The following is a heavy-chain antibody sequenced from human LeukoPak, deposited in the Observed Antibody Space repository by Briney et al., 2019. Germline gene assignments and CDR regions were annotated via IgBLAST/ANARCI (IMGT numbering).Heavy chain of an antibody. D-gene: IGHD2-2*01. CDR2: ISAYNANT. J-gene: IGHJ5*02. CDR3: ARDEPDGYQLLNNWFDP. Sequence: GASVKVSCKASGYTFTSYGISWVRQAPGQGLEWMGWISAYNANTNYAQKLQGRVTMTTDTSTSTAYMELRSLRSDDTAVYYCARDEPDGYQLLNNWFDPWGQGTLVTVSS. V-gene: IGHV1-18*01. CDR1: GYTFTSYG.